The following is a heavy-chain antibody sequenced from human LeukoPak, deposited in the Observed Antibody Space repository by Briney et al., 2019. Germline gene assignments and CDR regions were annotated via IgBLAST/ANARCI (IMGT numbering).Heavy chain of an antibody. J-gene: IGHJ4*02. D-gene: IGHD4-17*01. Sequence: GGSLRLSCAASGFTFSSYGMHWVRHASGKGREWAGRIRSKANSYATAYAASVKGRFTITRDDSRNRAYRQMSSLKSDDTAVYYCTSPGYGDYVGDYWGQGTLVTVSS. CDR2: IRSKANSYAT. V-gene: IGHV3-73*01. CDR3: TSPGYGDYVGDY. CDR1: GFTFSSYG.